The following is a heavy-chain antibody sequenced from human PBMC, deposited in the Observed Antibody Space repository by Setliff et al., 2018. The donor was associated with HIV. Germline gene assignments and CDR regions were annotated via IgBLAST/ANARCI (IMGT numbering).Heavy chain of an antibody. CDR3: ARDKRASFYGLDV. J-gene: IGHJ6*02. Sequence: SETLSLTCTVSGGSINNYYWSWIRQPPGKGLEYIGYIYTNGGTNYNPSLKSRVTISVDTSKNQFSLRLSSVTAADTAVYYCARDKRASFYGLDVWGQGTTVTVSS. CDR1: GGSINNYY. V-gene: IGHV4-59*01. CDR2: IYTNGGT.